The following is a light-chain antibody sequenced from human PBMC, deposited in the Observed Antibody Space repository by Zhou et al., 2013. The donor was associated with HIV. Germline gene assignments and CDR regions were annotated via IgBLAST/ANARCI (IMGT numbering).Light chain of an antibody. V-gene: IGKV2-28*01. J-gene: IGKJ2*01. CDR2: LGS. Sequence: DIVMTQSPLSLPVTPGEPASISCRSSQSLLHSNGYNYLDWYLQKPGQSPQLLIYLGSNRASGVPDRFSGSGSGTDFTLKISRVEAEDVGVYYCMQALQTPRTFGQGTEXGDQT. CDR3: MQALQTPRT. CDR1: QSLLHSNGYNY.